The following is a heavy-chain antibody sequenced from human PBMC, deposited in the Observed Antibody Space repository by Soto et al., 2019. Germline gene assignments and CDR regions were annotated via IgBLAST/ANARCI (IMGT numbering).Heavy chain of an antibody. CDR2: INHSGST. CDR3: ARVLGNNWNYGGSNWFDP. D-gene: IGHD1-7*01. J-gene: IGHJ5*02. V-gene: IGHV4-34*01. Sequence: SETLSLTCAVYGGSFSGYYWSWIRQPPGKGLEWIGEINHSGSTNYNPSLKSRVTISVDTSKNQFSLKLSSVTAADTAVYYCARVLGNNWNYGGSNWFDPWGQGTLVTVSS. CDR1: GGSFSGYY.